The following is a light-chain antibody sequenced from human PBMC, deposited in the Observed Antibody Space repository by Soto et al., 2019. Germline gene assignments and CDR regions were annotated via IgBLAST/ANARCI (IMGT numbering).Light chain of an antibody. Sequence: QPVLTQPRSVSGSPGQSVTISCSGTSSDVGEYDYVSWYQHHPGKAPKLMIFDVSQRPSGVPDRFSGSKSGNTASLTISGLQAEDEADYYCCSYAGSRVFGGGTKLTVL. CDR3: CSYAGSRV. CDR1: SSDVGEYDY. V-gene: IGLV2-11*01. CDR2: DVS. J-gene: IGLJ3*02.